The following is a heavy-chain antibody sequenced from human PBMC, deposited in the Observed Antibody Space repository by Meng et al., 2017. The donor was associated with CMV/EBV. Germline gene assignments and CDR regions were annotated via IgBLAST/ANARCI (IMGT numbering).Heavy chain of an antibody. J-gene: IGHJ4*02. CDR1: GFTFSNAW. CDR3: TTRITIFGVVRGGFDY. Sequence: GESLKISCAASGFTFSNAWMSWVRQAPGKGLEWVGRIKSKTDGGTTDYAAPVKGRFTISRDDSKNTLYLQMNSLKTEDTAVYYCTTRITIFGVVRGGFDYWGQGTLVIVSS. CDR2: IKSKTDGGTT. V-gene: IGHV3-15*01. D-gene: IGHD3-3*01.